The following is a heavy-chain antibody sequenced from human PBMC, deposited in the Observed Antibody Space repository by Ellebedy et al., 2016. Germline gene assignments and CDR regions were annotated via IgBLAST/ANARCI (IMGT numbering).Heavy chain of an antibody. V-gene: IGHV3-74*01. Sequence: GESLKISXAASGFTFNTYWMHWVRQAPGKGPVWVSRINSDASRPAYADSVKGRFTISRDNAKNTLYLQLNSLRAEDTAVYYCARGQDYGMNVWGQGTTVTVSS. J-gene: IGHJ6*02. CDR1: GFTFNTYW. CDR2: INSDASRP. CDR3: ARGQDYGMNV.